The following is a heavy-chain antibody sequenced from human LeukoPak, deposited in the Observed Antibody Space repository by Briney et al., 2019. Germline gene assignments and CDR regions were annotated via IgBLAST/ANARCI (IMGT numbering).Heavy chain of an antibody. CDR1: GGSISSHY. D-gene: IGHD4-17*01. J-gene: IGHJ4*02. V-gene: IGHV4-59*11. Sequence: PSETLSLTCTVSGGSISSHYWSWIRQPPGKGLEGIGYIYYSGRTNYNPSLKSRVTISGATSQNQFSLKLSSVTAADTAVYYCARSLTTVTYGGRFDYWGQGTLVTVSS. CDR3: ARSLTTVTYGGRFDY. CDR2: IYYSGRT.